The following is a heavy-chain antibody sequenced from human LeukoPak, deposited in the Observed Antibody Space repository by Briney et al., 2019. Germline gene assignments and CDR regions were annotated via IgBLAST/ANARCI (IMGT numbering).Heavy chain of an antibody. Sequence: SETLSLTCTVSGDSLSGSSYYWGWIRPPPGKGLEWIGNIYYGGSTYYNPSLKSRVSISVDTSNNQFSLKVSSVTAADTAVYYCAREDIVGAPHFDYWGQGTLVTVSP. V-gene: IGHV4-39*02. CDR1: GDSLSGSSYY. D-gene: IGHD1-26*01. CDR3: AREDIVGAPHFDY. CDR2: IYYGGST. J-gene: IGHJ4*02.